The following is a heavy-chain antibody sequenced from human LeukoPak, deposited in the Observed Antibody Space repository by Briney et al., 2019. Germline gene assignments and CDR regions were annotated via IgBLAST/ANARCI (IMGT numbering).Heavy chain of an antibody. D-gene: IGHD1-26*01. CDR1: GFTFSSYW. CDR2: IKEDGGEI. V-gene: IGHV3-7*03. CDR3: ARSGYSHSWDY. Sequence: GGSLRLSCAASGFTFSSYWMSWVRQAPGKGLEWVANIKEDGGEIHFVDSMKGRFTISRDDAKNSLYLQMNSLRGDDTAVYYCARSGYSHSWDYWGQGTLVIVSS. J-gene: IGHJ4*02.